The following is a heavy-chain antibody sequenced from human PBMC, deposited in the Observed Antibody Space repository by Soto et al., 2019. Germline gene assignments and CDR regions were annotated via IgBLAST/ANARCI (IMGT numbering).Heavy chain of an antibody. V-gene: IGHV3-30*03. CDR1: GFTFSSYL. J-gene: IGHJ6*03. D-gene: IGHD1-1*01. Sequence: GGSLRLSCAASGFTFSSYLMHWVRQAPGKGLEWVALISYDGSSKNYADSVKGRFTVSRDNSKNTLYLQMNSLRAEDTDVYYCAFNWNDIYYMDVWGKGTTVTVSS. CDR2: ISYDGSSK. CDR3: AFNWNDIYYMDV.